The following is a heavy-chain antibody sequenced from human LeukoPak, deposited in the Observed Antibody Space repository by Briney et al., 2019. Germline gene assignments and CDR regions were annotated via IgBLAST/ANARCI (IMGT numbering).Heavy chain of an antibody. CDR3: ARFSGSSNFDY. V-gene: IGHV1-2*02. CDR2: IYPNNGGT. Sequence: ASVKVSCKASGYTFTRYAMNWVRQAPGQGLEWMGWIYPNNGGTNYAQNFQGRVTMTRDTSMSTAYMELSSLRSDDTAVYYCARFSGSSNFDYWGQGTLVTVSS. CDR1: GYTFTRYA. J-gene: IGHJ4*02. D-gene: IGHD1-26*01.